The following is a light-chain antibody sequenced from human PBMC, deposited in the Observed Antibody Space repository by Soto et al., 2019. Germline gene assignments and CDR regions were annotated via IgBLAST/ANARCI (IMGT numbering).Light chain of an antibody. V-gene: IGKV3-20*01. CDR2: GAS. CDR3: QQYASSLT. J-gene: IGKJ1*01. Sequence: EIVLTQSPGSLSLSLGERATLSCRASQSVDSAFVALYQQKPGQPPRLLMYGASRRATGIPDRFSGSGSGTDFTLTISRLEPEDFAVYYCQQYASSLTFGQGTKVEI. CDR1: QSVDSAF.